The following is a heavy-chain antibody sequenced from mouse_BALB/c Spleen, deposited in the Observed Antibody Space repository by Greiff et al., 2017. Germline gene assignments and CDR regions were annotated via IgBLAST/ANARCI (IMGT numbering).Heavy chain of an antibody. D-gene: IGHD1-2*01. V-gene: IGHV2-9*02. Sequence: QVQLQQSGPGLVAPSQSLSITCTVSGFSLTSYGVHWVRQPPGKGLEWLGVIWAGGSTNYNSALMSRLSISKDNSKSQVFLKMNSLQTDDTAMYYCARDWALYYGYDYAMDYWGQGTSVTVSS. CDR3: ARDWALYYGYDYAMDY. J-gene: IGHJ4*01. CDR2: IWAGGST. CDR1: GFSLTSYG.